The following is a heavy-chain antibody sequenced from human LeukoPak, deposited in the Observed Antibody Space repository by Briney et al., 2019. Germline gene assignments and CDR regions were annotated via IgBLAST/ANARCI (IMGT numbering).Heavy chain of an antibody. CDR2: IRSKAYGGTT. Sequence: GGSLRLSCTGSGFTFGDYAMSWIRQAPGKGLEWVGFIRSKAYGGTTEYAASVKGRFTISRDDSKSIAYLQMNSLKTEDTAVYYCTRSTPYYYDSSGYYQNFVYWGQGTLVTVSS. V-gene: IGHV3-49*03. J-gene: IGHJ4*02. CDR1: GFTFGDYA. D-gene: IGHD3-22*01. CDR3: TRSTPYYYDSSGYYQNFVY.